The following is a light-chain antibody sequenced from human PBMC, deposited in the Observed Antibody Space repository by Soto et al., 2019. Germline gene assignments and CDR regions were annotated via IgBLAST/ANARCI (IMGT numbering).Light chain of an antibody. CDR2: LNSDGSH. CDR1: SGHTNYA. J-gene: IGLJ3*02. CDR3: QTWGAGVRV. V-gene: IGLV4-69*01. Sequence: QAVVTQPPSASASLGASVKLTCTLSSGHTNYAIAWHQQQPEKGPRYLMKLNSDGSHNKGDGIPDRFSGSSSGAERFLTISSLQSEDEADYYCQTWGAGVRVFGGGTQLTVL.